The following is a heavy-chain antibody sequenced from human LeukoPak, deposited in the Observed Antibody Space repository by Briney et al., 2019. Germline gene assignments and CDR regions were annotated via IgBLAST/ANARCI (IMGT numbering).Heavy chain of an antibody. Sequence: SETLSLTCTVSGGSISSSSYYWGWIRQPPGKGLEWIGSIYYSGSTYYNPSLKSRVTISVDTSKNQFSLKLSSVTAADTAVYYCARVATTVTINWFDPWGQGTLVTVSS. CDR2: IYYSGST. CDR1: GGSISSSSYY. J-gene: IGHJ5*02. CDR3: ARVATTVTINWFDP. V-gene: IGHV4-39*07. D-gene: IGHD4-17*01.